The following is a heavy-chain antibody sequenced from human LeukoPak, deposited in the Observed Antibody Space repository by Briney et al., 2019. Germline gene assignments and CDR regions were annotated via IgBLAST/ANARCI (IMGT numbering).Heavy chain of an antibody. J-gene: IGHJ6*02. D-gene: IGHD3-10*01. CDR2: ISWSSNTM. CDR3: TRDLVEYVSGRYHYHGMDF. CDR1: GFTFSSYE. V-gene: IGHV3-48*02. Sequence: PGGSLRLSCAASGFTFSSYEMNWVRQAPGKGLEWVSYISWSSNTMDYADSVQGRFTISRDNAKNSLYLQMNSLRDEDTAVYYCTRDLVEYVSGRYHYHGMDFWGQGTRVTVSS.